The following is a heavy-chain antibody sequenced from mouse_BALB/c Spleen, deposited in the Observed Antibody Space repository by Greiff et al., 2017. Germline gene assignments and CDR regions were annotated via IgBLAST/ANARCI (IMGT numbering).Heavy chain of an antibody. CDR3: ARGEGRGYYDMDY. CDR2: ISSGGST. J-gene: IGHJ4*01. V-gene: IGHV5-6-5*01. D-gene: IGHD1-1*01. Sequence: EVQLVESGGGLVKPGGSLKLSCAASGFTFSSYAMSWVRQTPEKRLEWVASISSGGSTYYPDSVKGRFTISRDNARNILYLQMSSLRSEDTAMYYCARGEGRGYYDMDYWGEGTSVTVSS. CDR1: GFTFSSYA.